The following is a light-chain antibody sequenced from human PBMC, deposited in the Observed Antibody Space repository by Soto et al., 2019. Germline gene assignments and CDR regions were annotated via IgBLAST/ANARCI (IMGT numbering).Light chain of an antibody. CDR2: LNSDGSH. CDR1: SGHSSYA. J-gene: IGLJ2*01. V-gene: IGLV4-69*01. CDR3: QTWGTFVV. Sequence: QPVLTQSPSASASLGASVKLTCTLSSGHSSYAIAWHQQQPEKGPRYLMKLNSDGSHSKGDGIPDGFSGSSSGAERYLTISSLQSEDEADYYCQTWGTFVVFGGGTKLTVL.